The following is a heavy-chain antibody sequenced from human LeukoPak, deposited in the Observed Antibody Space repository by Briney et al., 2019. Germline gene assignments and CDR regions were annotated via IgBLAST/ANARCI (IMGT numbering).Heavy chain of an antibody. CDR1: GFTFSSYA. CDR2: ISYDGSNK. Sequence: GGSLRLSCAAPGFTFSSYAMHWVRQAPGKGLEWVAVISYDGSNKYYADSVKGRFTISRDNSKNTLYLQMNSLRAEDTAVYYCARGRMGATKGYFDYWGQGTLVTVSS. D-gene: IGHD1-26*01. J-gene: IGHJ4*02. CDR3: ARGRMGATKGYFDY. V-gene: IGHV3-30*04.